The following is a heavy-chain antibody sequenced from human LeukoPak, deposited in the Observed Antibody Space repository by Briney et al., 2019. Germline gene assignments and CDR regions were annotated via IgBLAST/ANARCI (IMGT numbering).Heavy chain of an antibody. V-gene: IGHV1-2*02. CDR1: GYTFTDYY. Sequence: ASVTVSCKASGYTFTDYYMHWVRQAPGQGLEWMGWINPNSGGTNYAQKFQGRVTMTRDTSISIAYMELSRLRSDDTAVYYCARVSSRTGGGYDSVSTDYWGQGTLITVSS. D-gene: IGHD5-12*01. CDR2: INPNSGGT. CDR3: ARVSSRTGGGYDSVSTDY. J-gene: IGHJ4*02.